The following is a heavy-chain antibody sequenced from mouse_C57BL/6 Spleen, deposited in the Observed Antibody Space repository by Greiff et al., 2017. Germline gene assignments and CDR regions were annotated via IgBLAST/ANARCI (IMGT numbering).Heavy chain of an antibody. Sequence: QVQLQQSGPELVKPGASVKISCKASGYAFSSSWMNWVKQRPGKGLEWIGRIYPGDGDTNYNGKFKGKATLTADKSSSTAYMQLCSLASEDSSVYFCARGSNYFDYWGQGTTLTVSS. V-gene: IGHV1-82*01. J-gene: IGHJ2*01. CDR1: GYAFSSSW. CDR3: ARGSNYFDY. CDR2: IYPGDGDT.